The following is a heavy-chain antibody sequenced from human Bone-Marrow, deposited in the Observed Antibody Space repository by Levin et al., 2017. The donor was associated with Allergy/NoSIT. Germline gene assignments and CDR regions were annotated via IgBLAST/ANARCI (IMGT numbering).Heavy chain of an antibody. V-gene: IGHV3-30*18. CDR3: AKGYGEGGYFDL. D-gene: IGHD4-17*01. J-gene: IGHJ2*01. CDR2: ISYDGSNR. Sequence: PGGSLRLSCAASGFTFSSYGMHWVRQAPGKGLEWVAVISYDGSNRFYADSVKGRFTISRDNSKNTLYLQMNSLRTEDTAVYYCAKGYGEGGYFDLWGRGTLVTVSS. CDR1: GFTFSSYG.